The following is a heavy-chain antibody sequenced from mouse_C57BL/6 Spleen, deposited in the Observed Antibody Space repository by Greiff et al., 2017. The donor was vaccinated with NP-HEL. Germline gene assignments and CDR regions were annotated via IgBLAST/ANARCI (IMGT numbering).Heavy chain of an antibody. D-gene: IGHD1-1*01. CDR3: TPLTTVVARGFAY. Sequence: VQLQQSGAELVRPGASVTLSCKASGYTFTDYEMHWVKQTPVHGLEWIGAIDPETGGTAYNQKFKGKAILTADKSSSTAYMELRSLTSEDSAVYYCTPLTTVVARGFAYWGQGTLVTVSA. CDR1: GYTFTDYE. CDR2: IDPETGGT. J-gene: IGHJ3*01. V-gene: IGHV1-15*01.